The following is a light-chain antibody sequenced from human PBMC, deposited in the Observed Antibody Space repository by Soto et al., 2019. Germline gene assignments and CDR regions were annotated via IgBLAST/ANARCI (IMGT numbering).Light chain of an antibody. CDR1: QRVSSY. CDR3: QQRSNWPLT. Sequence: PGERATLSCRASQRVSSYLAWYQHKPGQAPRLLIYDASNRATGIPARFSGSGSGTDFTLTISSLEPEDFAVYYCQQRSNWPLTFGGGTKVEI. J-gene: IGKJ4*01. CDR2: DAS. V-gene: IGKV3-11*01.